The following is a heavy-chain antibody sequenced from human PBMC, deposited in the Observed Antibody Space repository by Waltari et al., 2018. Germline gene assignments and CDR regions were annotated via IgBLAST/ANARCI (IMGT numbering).Heavy chain of an antibody. V-gene: IGHV1-69*01. CDR3: ARKMRSGTWNFYYHGLDV. CDR1: GGTFSSYS. Sequence: QVQLVQSGAEVKKPGSSVKVSCKASGGTFSSYSISWVRQAPGQGLEWMGGIIPISGSTNYAQKVQDRVTCTADESASTAYMEVNSLRSEDTAVYYCARKMRSGTWNFYYHGLDVWGQGTTVTVSS. CDR2: IIPISGST. J-gene: IGHJ6*02. D-gene: IGHD2-15*01.